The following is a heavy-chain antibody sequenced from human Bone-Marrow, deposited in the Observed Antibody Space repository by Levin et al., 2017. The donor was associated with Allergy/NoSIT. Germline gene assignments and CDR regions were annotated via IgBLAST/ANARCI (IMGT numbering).Heavy chain of an antibody. CDR1: GGSISSGVYY. J-gene: IGHJ4*02. CDR3: ARAREVWSGNHYFDY. D-gene: IGHD3-3*01. V-gene: IGHV4-31*03. CDR2: IYHSGTT. Sequence: PSETLSLTCTVSGGSISSGVYYWSWIRQHPEKGLEWIGFIYHSGTTHYNPSLKSRVLISLDTSKNQFSLKLTSVIAADTAVYYCARAREVWSGNHYFDYWGQGTLVTVSS.